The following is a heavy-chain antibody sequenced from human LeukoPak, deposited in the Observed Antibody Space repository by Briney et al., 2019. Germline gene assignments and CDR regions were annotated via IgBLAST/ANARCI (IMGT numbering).Heavy chain of an antibody. V-gene: IGHV3-30-3*01. Sequence: GGSLRLSCAASGFTFSSYAMHWVRQAPGKGLEWVAVISYDGSNKYYADSVKGRFTISRDNSKNTLYLQMNSLRAEDTAVYYCARDRVYYGSGSRYYYYGMDVWGQGTTVTVSS. CDR1: GFTFSSYA. J-gene: IGHJ6*02. CDR3: ARDRVYYGSGSRYYYYGMDV. D-gene: IGHD3-10*01. CDR2: ISYDGSNK.